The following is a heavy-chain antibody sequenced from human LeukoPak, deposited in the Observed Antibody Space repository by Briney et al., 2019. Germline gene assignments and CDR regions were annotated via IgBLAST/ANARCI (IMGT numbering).Heavy chain of an antibody. CDR1: GGSSSGYY. J-gene: IGHJ3*02. D-gene: IGHD4-17*01. CDR3: ARPTYGDYVYGDAFDI. CDR2: INHSGST. Sequence: SETLSLTCAVYGGSSSGYYWSWIRQPPGKGLERIGEINHSGSTNYNPSLKSRVTISVDTSKNQFSLKLSSVTAADTAVYYCARPTYGDYVYGDAFDIWGQGTMVTVSS. V-gene: IGHV4-34*01.